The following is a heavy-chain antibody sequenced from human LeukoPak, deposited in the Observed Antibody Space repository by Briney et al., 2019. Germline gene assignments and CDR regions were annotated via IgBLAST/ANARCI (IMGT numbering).Heavy chain of an antibody. V-gene: IGHV4-30-2*06. D-gene: IGHD7-27*01. J-gene: IGHJ4*02. CDR1: SGSIVNSDLY. CDR2: IYHSTNT. CDR3: ARLGYSDY. Sequence: SETLSLTCTVSSGSIVNSDLYWSWIRQSPGKGLEWIGYIYHSTNTYYNPSLKSRVTMSVDSSKNQFSLKLSSVTAADTAVYYCARLGYSDYWGQGTLVTVSS.